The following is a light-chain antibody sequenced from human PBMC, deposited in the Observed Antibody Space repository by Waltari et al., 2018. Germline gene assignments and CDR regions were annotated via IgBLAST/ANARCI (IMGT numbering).Light chain of an antibody. CDR1: QSVIKSY. CDR2: GAS. J-gene: IGKJ5*01. V-gene: IGKV3-20*01. Sequence: EIVLTQSPGTLSLSPGERATLSCRASQSVIKSYLAWYQQKPGQAPRPLIYGASSRATGIPDRFSGSGSGTDFPLIISRLETEDFAVYSCQQYGTSPITFGQGTRLEIK. CDR3: QQYGTSPIT.